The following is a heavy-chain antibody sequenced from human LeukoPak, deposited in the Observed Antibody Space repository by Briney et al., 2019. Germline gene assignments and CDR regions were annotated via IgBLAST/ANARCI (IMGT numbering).Heavy chain of an antibody. CDR3: ATAQDYVWGSPYYFDY. V-gene: IGHV1-24*01. Sequence: GASVKVSCKVSGYTLTELSMHWVRQAPGKGLEWMGGFDPEDGETIYAQKFQGRVTMTEDTSTDTAYMELSSLRSEDTAVYYCATAQDYVWGSPYYFDYWGQGTLVTASS. CDR2: FDPEDGET. J-gene: IGHJ4*02. D-gene: IGHD3-16*01. CDR1: GYTLTELS.